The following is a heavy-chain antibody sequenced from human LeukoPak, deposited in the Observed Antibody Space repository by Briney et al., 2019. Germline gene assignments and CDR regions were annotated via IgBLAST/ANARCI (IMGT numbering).Heavy chain of an antibody. Sequence: NPGRSLRLSRAASGFTFSIYSMNCVRQAPGKGLECVSSISSSSSYIYYADSAKGRFTISRDNAKNSLYLQMNSLRAEDTAVYYCARKDSSGYYFPIDYWGQGTLVTVSS. CDR3: ARKDSSGYYFPIDY. J-gene: IGHJ4*02. CDR1: GFTFSIYS. CDR2: ISSSSSYI. D-gene: IGHD3-22*01. V-gene: IGHV3-21*01.